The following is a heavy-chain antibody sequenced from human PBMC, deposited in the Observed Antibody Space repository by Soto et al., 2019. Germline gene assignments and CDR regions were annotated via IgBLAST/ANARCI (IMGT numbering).Heavy chain of an antibody. J-gene: IGHJ4*02. Sequence: EVQLVESGGGLVQPGGSLRLSCEASGFTLRNNWMHWVRQKPGTGLEWVSRIDSGSGTSYADSVKGRFTISRDNARNTLYLQMNSLRGEDTAVYYCTTVFDFWGQGTPVTVSS. CDR1: GFTLRNNW. CDR3: TTVFDF. V-gene: IGHV3-74*01. CDR2: IDSGSGT.